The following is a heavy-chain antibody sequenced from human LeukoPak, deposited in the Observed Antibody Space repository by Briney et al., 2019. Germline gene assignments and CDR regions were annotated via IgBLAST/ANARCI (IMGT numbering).Heavy chain of an antibody. CDR1: GYTFTGYY. J-gene: IGHJ6*03. Sequence: GASVKVSCKASGYTFTGYYMHWVRQAPGQGLEWMGRINPNSGGTNYAQKFQGRVTMTRDTSISTAYVELSRLRSDDTAVYYCARWPLTSGYYYYYYYYMDVWGKGTTVTVSS. CDR2: INPNSGGT. D-gene: IGHD3-22*01. V-gene: IGHV1-2*06. CDR3: ARWPLTSGYYYYYYYYMDV.